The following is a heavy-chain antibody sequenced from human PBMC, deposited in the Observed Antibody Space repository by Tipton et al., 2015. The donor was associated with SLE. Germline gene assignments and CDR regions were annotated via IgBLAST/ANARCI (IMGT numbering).Heavy chain of an antibody. D-gene: IGHD6-13*01. J-gene: IGHJ4*02. V-gene: IGHV3-7*01. CDR3: ARDAGYNRFDY. CDR1: GSTFSNDW. Sequence: QLVQSGGVVQPGGSLRLSCADSGSTFSNDWMTWVRQAPGKGLEWVANINQDGSTRNYVDSVKGRFTISRDNAKNSMYLQMNSLRAEDTAVYYCARDAGYNRFDYWGQGTLVTVSS. CDR2: INQDGSTR.